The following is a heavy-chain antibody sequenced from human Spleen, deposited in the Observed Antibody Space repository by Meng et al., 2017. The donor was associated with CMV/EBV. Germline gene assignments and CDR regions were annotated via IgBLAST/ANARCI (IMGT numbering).Heavy chain of an antibody. CDR1: GGSISSYY. J-gene: IGHJ5*02. D-gene: IGHD3-3*01. CDR2: IYYSGST. V-gene: IGHV4-59*01. Sequence: GGSISSYYWSWIRQPPGKGLEWIGYIYYSGSTNYNPSLKSRVTISVDTSKNQFSLKLSSVTAADTAVYYCAGTYYDFWSGRGNWFDPWGQGTLVTVSS. CDR3: AGTYYDFWSGRGNWFDP.